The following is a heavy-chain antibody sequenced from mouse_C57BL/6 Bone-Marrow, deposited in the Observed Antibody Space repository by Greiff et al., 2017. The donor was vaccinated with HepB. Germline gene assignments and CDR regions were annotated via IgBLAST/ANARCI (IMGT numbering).Heavy chain of an antibody. CDR1: GYTFTSYW. Sequence: VQLQESGAELAKPGASVKLSCKASGYTFTSYWMHWVKQRPGQGLEWIGYINPSSGYTKYNQKFKAKATLTADKSSSTAYMQLSSLTYEDSAVYYCARERRYLDYFDYWGQGTTLTVSS. CDR3: ARERRYLDYFDY. CDR2: INPSSGYT. D-gene: IGHD1-1*01. J-gene: IGHJ2*01. V-gene: IGHV1-7*01.